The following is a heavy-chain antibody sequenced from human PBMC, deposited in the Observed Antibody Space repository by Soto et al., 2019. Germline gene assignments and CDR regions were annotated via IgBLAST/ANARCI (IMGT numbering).Heavy chain of an antibody. CDR3: ARGKGYCSGGSGYGWFDP. J-gene: IGHJ5*02. V-gene: IGHV4-34*01. CDR2: INHSGST. Sequence: QVQLQQWGAGLLKPSETLSLTCAVYGGSFSGYYWSWIRQPPGKGLEWIGEINHSGSTNYNPSLKSRVTISVDTSKNQFSLKLSSVTAADTAVYYCARGKGYCSGGSGYGWFDPWGQGTLVTVSS. CDR1: GGSFSGYY. D-gene: IGHD2-15*01.